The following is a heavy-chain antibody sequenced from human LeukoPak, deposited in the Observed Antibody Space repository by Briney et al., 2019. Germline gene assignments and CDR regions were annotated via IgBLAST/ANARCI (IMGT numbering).Heavy chain of an antibody. J-gene: IGHJ3*02. Sequence: SETLSLTCTVSGGSISSSSYYWGWIHQPPGKGLEWIGTIYYSGSTYYHPSLKSRLTISVDTSKNQFSLKLSSVTAADTAVYYCARAPSISIGAFDIWGQGTMVTVSS. CDR3: ARAPSISIGAFDI. V-gene: IGHV4-39*07. CDR1: GGSISSSSYY. CDR2: IYYSGST. D-gene: IGHD6-6*01.